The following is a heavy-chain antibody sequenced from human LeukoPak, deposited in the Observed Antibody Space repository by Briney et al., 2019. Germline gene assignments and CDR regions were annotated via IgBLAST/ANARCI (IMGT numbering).Heavy chain of an antibody. V-gene: IGHV1-2*02. CDR1: GYTFTGYY. J-gene: IGHJ4*02. D-gene: IGHD3-9*01. CDR2: INLNSGGT. CDR3: ARSPDILTGENFDY. Sequence: ASVKVSCKASGYTFTGYYMHWVRQAPGQGLGWMGWINLNSGGTNDAQKFQDRGTMTRDTSISTAYMELSRLRSDDTAVYYCARSPDILTGENFDYWGQGTLVTVSS.